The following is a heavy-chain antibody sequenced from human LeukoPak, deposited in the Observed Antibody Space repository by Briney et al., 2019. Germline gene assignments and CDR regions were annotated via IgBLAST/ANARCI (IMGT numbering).Heavy chain of an antibody. V-gene: IGHV4-59*11. CDR3: GRDQVGYGLDY. Sequence: PSETLSLTCIVSGGPINNQYWSWIRQPPGQGLEWIGYIFDTGNTNYNPSLKSRVAISLDTSKNQFSLKLRSVTAADTAVYYCGRDQVGYGLDYWGQGTLVTVSS. J-gene: IGHJ4*02. CDR1: GGPINNQY. CDR2: IFDTGNT. D-gene: IGHD5-18*01.